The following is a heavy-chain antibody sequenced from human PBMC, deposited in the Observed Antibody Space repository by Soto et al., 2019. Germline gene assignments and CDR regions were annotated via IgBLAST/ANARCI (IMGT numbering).Heavy chain of an antibody. D-gene: IGHD3-10*01. CDR3: ARGDTMVRGVNMDGMDV. CDR1: GFTFSTYG. V-gene: IGHV3-33*01. CDR2: IWYDGNIK. J-gene: IGHJ6*02. Sequence: GGSLRLSCAASGFTFSTYGMHWVRQAPGKGLEWVAVIWYDGNIKYYADSVKGRFTISRENAKNSLYLQMNSLRAGDTAVYYCARGDTMVRGVNMDGMDVWGQGTTVTVSS.